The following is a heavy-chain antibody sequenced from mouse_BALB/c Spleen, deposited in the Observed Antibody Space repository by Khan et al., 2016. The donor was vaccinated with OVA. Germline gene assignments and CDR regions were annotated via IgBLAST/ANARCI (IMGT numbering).Heavy chain of an antibody. D-gene: IGHD2-4*01. CDR1: GFSLTTYG. V-gene: IGHV2-2*02. J-gene: IGHJ3*01. CDR2: IWSGGST. CDR3: ARNYDYDEGLAY. Sequence: QVQLKQSGPGLVQPSQSLSITCTVSGFSLTTYGVHCVRQSPGKGLAWLGVIWSGGSTDYNAAFISRLSISKDTSKSQVFFKMNSLQANDTAIYYCARNYDYDEGLAYWGQGTLVTVSA.